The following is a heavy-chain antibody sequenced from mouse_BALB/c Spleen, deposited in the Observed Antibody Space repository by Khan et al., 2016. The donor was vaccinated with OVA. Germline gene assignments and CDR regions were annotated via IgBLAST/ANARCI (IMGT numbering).Heavy chain of an antibody. CDR2: ISYSGGT. V-gene: IGHV3-2*02. D-gene: IGHD1-1*01. J-gene: IGHJ2*01. CDR3: ARGNYYGYYFDY. CDR1: GYSITSGYA. Sequence: EVQLQESGHGLVKPSQSQSLTCTVTGYSITSGYAWNWIRQFPGNKLEWMGYISYSGGTSYNPSLKSRISITRDTSKNQFFLQLNSVTTEDTATYYCARGNYYGYYFDYWGQGTPLTVSS.